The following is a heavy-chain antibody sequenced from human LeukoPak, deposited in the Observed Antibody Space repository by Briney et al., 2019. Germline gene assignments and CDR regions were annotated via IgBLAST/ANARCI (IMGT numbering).Heavy chain of an antibody. D-gene: IGHD2-2*01. CDR2: IRSKTYGGTT. CDR3: TRVGYCSTTSCYRFGY. CDR1: GFTFGDYA. J-gene: IGHJ4*02. Sequence: GGSLRLSCTASGFTFGDYAMSWVRQAPGKGLECVGFIRSKTYGGTTEYAASVKGRFTISRDDSKSIAYLQMNSLKAEDTAVYYCTRVGYCSTTSCYRFGYWGQGTLVTVSS. V-gene: IGHV3-49*04.